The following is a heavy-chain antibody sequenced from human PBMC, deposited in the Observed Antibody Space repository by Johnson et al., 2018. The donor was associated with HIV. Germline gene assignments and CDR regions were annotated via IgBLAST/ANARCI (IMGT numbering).Heavy chain of an antibody. CDR2: IGTAGDT. V-gene: IGHV3-13*01. CDR3: ARGMYYNFWSGYGIRWDAFDI. CDR1: GFTFSSYD. D-gene: IGHD3-3*01. Sequence: VQLVESGGGLVQPGGSLRLSCAASGFTFSSYDMHWVRQATGKGLEWVSAIGTAGDTYYPGSVKGRFTISRDDAKSSLYLQMNSLRAGDTAVYYCARGMYYNFWSGYGIRWDAFDIWGQGTMVTVSS. J-gene: IGHJ3*02.